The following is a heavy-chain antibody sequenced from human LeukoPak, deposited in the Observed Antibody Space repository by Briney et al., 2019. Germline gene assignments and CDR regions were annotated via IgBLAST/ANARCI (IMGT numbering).Heavy chain of an antibody. Sequence: SETLSLTCAVYGGSFSGYYWNWIRQPPGKGLEWIGEINHSGSTNYNPSLKSRVTISVDTSKNQFSLKLSSVTAADTAVYYCARRGRGYYYGSGIWDWFDPWGQGTLVTVSS. CDR3: ARRGRGYYYGSGIWDWFDP. D-gene: IGHD3-10*01. CDR2: INHSGST. V-gene: IGHV4-34*01. J-gene: IGHJ5*02. CDR1: GGSFSGYY.